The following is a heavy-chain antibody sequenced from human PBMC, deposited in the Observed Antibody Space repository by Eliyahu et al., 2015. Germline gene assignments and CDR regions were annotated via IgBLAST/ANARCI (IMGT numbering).Heavy chain of an antibody. D-gene: IGHD3-10*01. Sequence: EVQLVESGGGXVKPGGSLRLSCAASGFXFSTYSMNWVRQAPGKGLVWVSSISGSSTYIYYADSVKGRFTISRDNAKNSLYLQMNSLRAEDTAVYYCARDDYGSGSFDYWGQGTLVTVSS. CDR1: GFXFSTYS. V-gene: IGHV3-21*01. CDR2: ISGSSTYI. J-gene: IGHJ4*02. CDR3: ARDDYGSGSFDY.